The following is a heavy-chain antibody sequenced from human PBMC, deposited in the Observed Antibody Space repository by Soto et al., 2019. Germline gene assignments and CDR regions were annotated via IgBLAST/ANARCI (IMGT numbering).Heavy chain of an antibody. V-gene: IGHV1-69*01. D-gene: IGHD4-17*01. Sequence: VQLMQSGAEVKQPGSSVKGSCKASGGTFTSHSINWVRQAPGQGLEWMGGIITLFGTANYAQNLQGRVTTTADQTTSTAYMELNSLRSADTAVYYCAREVSDGDVSAALLDWGQGTLVTVSS. CDR2: IITLFGTA. CDR1: GGTFTSHS. J-gene: IGHJ4*02. CDR3: AREVSDGDVSAALLD.